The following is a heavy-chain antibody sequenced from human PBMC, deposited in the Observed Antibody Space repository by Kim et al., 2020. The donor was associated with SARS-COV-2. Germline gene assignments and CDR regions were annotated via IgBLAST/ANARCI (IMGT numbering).Heavy chain of an antibody. CDR1: GFTFSSYA. Sequence: GGSLRLSCAASGFTFSSYAMHWVRQAPGKGLEWVAVISYDGSNKYYADSVKGRFPISRDNSKNTLYLQMNSLRAEDTAVYYCARENQYYDFWSGYPLDAFDIWGQGTMVTVSS. CDR2: ISYDGSNK. V-gene: IGHV3-30-3*01. J-gene: IGHJ3*02. D-gene: IGHD3-3*01. CDR3: ARENQYYDFWSGYPLDAFDI.